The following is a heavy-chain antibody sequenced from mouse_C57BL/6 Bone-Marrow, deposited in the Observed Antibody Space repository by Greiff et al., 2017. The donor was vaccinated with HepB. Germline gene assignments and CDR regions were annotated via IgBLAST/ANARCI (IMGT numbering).Heavy chain of an antibody. V-gene: IGHV1-72*01. CDR3: ARPHLSVEEFAY. Sequence: VKLMESGAELVKPGASVKLSCKASGYTFTSYWMHWVKQRPGRGLEWIGRIDPNSGGTKYNEKFKSKATLTVDKPSSTAYMQLSSLTSEDSAVYYCARPHLSVEEFAYWGQGTLVTVSA. CDR2: IDPNSGGT. CDR1: GYTFTSYW. D-gene: IGHD6-2*01. J-gene: IGHJ3*01.